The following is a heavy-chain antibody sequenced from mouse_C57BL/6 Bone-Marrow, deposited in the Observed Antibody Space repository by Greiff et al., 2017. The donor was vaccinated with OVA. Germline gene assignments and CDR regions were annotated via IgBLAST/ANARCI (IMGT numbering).Heavy chain of an antibody. CDR2: ISYDGSN. V-gene: IGHV3-6*01. Sequence: VQLKESGPGLVKPSQSLSLTCSVTGYSITSGYYWNWIRQFPGNKLEWMGYISYDGSNNYNPSLKNRISITRDTSKNQFFLKLNSVTTEDTATYYCARDSYSPDYFDYWGQGTTLTVSS. CDR3: ARDSYSPDYFDY. D-gene: IGHD2-12*01. J-gene: IGHJ2*01. CDR1: GYSITSGYY.